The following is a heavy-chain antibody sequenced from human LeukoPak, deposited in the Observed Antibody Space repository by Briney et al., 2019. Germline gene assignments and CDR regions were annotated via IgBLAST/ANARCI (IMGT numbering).Heavy chain of an antibody. D-gene: IGHD5-24*01. Sequence: GGSLRPSCAASGFTFSDYSMNWVRQAPGKGLEWISYIGIDSGNTNYADSVKGRFTISGDKAKNSLYLQMNSLRVEDTAVYYCARDYKYAFDNWGRGTLVTVSS. J-gene: IGHJ4*02. CDR3: ARDYKYAFDN. CDR2: IGIDSGNT. V-gene: IGHV3-48*01. CDR1: GFTFSDYS.